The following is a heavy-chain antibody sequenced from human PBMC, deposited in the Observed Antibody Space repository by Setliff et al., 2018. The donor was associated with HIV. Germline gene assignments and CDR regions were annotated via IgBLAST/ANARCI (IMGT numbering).Heavy chain of an antibody. CDR1: GGSISSYY. Sequence: SETLSLTCTVSGGSISSYYWGWIRQPAGKGLEWIGRIYTSGSTNYNPSLKSRVTMSVDTSKTQFSLNLTSVTAADTAVYYCARDLYYGSGSYRDYYYYMDVWGKGTTVTVSS. D-gene: IGHD3-10*01. CDR3: ARDLYYGSGSYRDYYYYMDV. J-gene: IGHJ6*03. V-gene: IGHV4-4*07. CDR2: IYTSGST.